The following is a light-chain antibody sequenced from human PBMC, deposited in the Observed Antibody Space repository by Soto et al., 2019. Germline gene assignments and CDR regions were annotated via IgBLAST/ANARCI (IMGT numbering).Light chain of an antibody. CDR1: RSISSY. CDR2: DAS. CDR3: QQRSNWPLIT. Sequence: EIVLTQSPATLSLSPGERATLSCRASRSISSYLAWYQQKPGQAPRLLIYDASNRATGIPARFSGSGSRTDFTLTISSLEPEDFAVYYCQQRSNWPLITFGQGTRLEIK. V-gene: IGKV3-11*01. J-gene: IGKJ5*01.